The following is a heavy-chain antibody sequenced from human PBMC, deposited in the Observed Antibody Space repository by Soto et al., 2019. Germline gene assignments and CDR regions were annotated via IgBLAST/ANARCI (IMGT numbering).Heavy chain of an antibody. J-gene: IGHJ5*02. CDR3: ARGYCSGGSCYAPATFKDRPVFDP. D-gene: IGHD2-15*01. CDR1: CYRFTRHC. CDR2: IHPADSDT. Sequence: GESLKIPCRGSCYRFTRHCLGWVRQGPGKGLEWMGIIHPADSDTRYSPSFQGQVTISADKSISTAYLQWSSLKASDTAMYYCARGYCSGGSCYAPATFKDRPVFDPWGQGTLVTVSS. V-gene: IGHV5-51*01.